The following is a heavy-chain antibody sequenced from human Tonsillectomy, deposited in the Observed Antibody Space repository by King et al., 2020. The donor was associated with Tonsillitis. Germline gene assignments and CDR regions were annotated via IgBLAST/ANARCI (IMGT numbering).Heavy chain of an antibody. CDR1: GGSFSGYY. V-gene: IGHV4-34*01. J-gene: IGHJ6*03. CDR2: INHSGST. D-gene: IGHD3-3*01. Sequence: VQLQQWGAGLLKPSETLSLTCAVYGGSFSGYYWSWIRQPPGKGLEWIGEINHSGSTNYNPSLKSRVTISVDTSKNQFSLKLSSVTAADTAVYYCARGRTYYDFWSGYYTGRRYYYYMDVWGKGTTVTVSS. CDR3: ARGRTYYDFWSGYYTGRRYYYYMDV.